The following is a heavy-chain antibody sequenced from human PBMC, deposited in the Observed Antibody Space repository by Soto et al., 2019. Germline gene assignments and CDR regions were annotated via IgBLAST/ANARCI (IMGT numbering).Heavy chain of an antibody. CDR3: AGPVASDY. CDR1: GFTVSSDY. CDR2: IYAGGST. D-gene: IGHD5-12*01. Sequence: EVQLVESGGGLIQPGGSLRLSCVVSGFTVSSDYMSWVRQAPGKGLEWISVIYAGGSTYYAESVKGRFTISRDNSKNTLYPQMNSLRADDTGVYYCAGPVASDYWGQGTRVTVSS. J-gene: IGHJ4*02. V-gene: IGHV3-53*01.